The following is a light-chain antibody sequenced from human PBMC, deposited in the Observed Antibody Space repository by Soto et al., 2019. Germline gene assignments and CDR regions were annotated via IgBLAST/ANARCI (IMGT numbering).Light chain of an antibody. J-gene: IGKJ1*01. Sequence: DIQMTQTPSSLSASAGDSVTITCRASQSIRTYLNWYQQKPGKAPNLLIFAASSLQSGVPSRFGGSGSGTDFTLTISSLQPEDFATYYCQQSYISPHTFGQGTKVDIK. V-gene: IGKV1-39*01. CDR3: QQSYISPHT. CDR2: AAS. CDR1: QSIRTY.